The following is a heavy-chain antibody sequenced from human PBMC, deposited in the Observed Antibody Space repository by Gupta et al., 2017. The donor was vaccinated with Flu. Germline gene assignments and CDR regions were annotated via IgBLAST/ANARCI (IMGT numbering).Heavy chain of an antibody. D-gene: IGHD3-10*01. CDR2: IWSDGVQE. V-gene: IGHV3-33*06. Sequence: QMVLEASGGGVVQPGGSLGRSCAQSGFSFSPFCLHSVRQAPGKGLEWLALIWSDGVQEYYEDSVKGRFTISRDDSQNTMYLQMHSLRVEDTAVYFCVKDRGVGGGYGDYWGQGTLVTVST. CDR1: GFSFSPFC. J-gene: IGHJ4*02. CDR3: VKDRGVGGGYGDY.